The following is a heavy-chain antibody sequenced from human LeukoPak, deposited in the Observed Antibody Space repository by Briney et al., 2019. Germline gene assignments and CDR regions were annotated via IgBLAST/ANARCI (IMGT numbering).Heavy chain of an antibody. CDR1: GFTFSSYG. V-gene: IGHV3-33*01. CDR3: ARDSPVGTVVNVHYFDY. J-gene: IGHJ4*02. CDR2: IWYDGSNK. Sequence: GGSLRLSCAASGFTFSSYGMHWVRQAPGKGLEWVAVIWYDGSNKYYADSVKGRFTTSRDNSKNTLYLQMNSLRAEDTAVYYCARDSPVGTVVNVHYFDYWGQGTLVTVSS. D-gene: IGHD4-23*01.